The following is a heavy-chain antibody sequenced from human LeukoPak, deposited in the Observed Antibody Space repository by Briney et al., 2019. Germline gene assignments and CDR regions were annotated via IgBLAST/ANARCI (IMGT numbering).Heavy chain of an antibody. CDR3: ARDPYGSGSYYPLDY. V-gene: IGHV1-46*01. J-gene: IGHJ4*02. D-gene: IGHD3-10*01. CDR1: GYTFTSYY. CDR2: INPSGGST. Sequence: GASVKVSCKASGYTFTSYYMHWVRQAPGQGLEWMGIINPSGGSTSYAQKFQGRVTMTRDMSTSTVYMDLSSLRSEDTAVYYCARDPYGSGSYYPLDYWGQGTLVTVSS.